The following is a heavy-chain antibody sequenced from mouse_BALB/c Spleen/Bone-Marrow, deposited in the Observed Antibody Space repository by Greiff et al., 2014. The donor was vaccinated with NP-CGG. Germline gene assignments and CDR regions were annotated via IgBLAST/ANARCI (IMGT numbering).Heavy chain of an antibody. D-gene: IGHD2-10*02. V-gene: IGHV5-4*02. Sequence: EVKLEESGGGLVKPGGSLKLSCAASGYTFSGYYIYWLRQTPEKSLEWVGNISDGGNYSYYPDSVKGRFTISRDNAKNNLYLQMISLKSEDTAMDYCARSRMRYGGMDYWGQGTSVTVFS. CDR3: ARSRMRYGGMDY. CDR1: GYTFSGYY. CDR2: ISDGGNYS. J-gene: IGHJ4*01.